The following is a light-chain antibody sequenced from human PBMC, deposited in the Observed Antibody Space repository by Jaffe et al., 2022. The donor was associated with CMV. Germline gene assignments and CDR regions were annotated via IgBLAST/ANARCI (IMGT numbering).Light chain of an antibody. CDR2: DVS. V-gene: IGLV2-14*03. CDR3: SSYTTSTTEV. Sequence: QSALTQPASVSGSPGQWITISCTGTSSDVGAYNYVSWYQQYPGKAPKLMIYDVSYRAPGVSSRFSASKSGNTASLTISGLQAEDEADYYCSSYTTSTTEVFGTGTKVTVL. CDR1: SSDVGAYNY. J-gene: IGLJ1*01.